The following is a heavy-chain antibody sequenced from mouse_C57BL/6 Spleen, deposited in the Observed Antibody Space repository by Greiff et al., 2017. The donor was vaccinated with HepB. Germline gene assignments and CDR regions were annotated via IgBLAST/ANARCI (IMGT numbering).Heavy chain of an antibody. CDR2: IYPGDGDT. V-gene: IGHV1-80*01. D-gene: IGHD1-1*01. Sequence: SFPISFKSSFYSFIIYFINFFNHIPLKFLEFILQIYPGDGDTNYNGKFKGKATLTADKSSSTAYMQLSSLTSEDSAVYFCARRITTVVEGFAYWGQGNLVTVSA. CDR1: FYSFIIYF. J-gene: IGHJ3*01. CDR3: ARRITTVVEGFAY.